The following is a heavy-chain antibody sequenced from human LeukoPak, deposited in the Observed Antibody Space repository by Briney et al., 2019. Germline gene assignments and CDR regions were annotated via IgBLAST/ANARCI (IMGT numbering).Heavy chain of an antibody. V-gene: IGHV3-23*01. D-gene: IGHD6-19*01. CDR2: ISGSGGST. J-gene: IGHJ6*02. CDR3: AKALLYSSGWYGGYYYGMDV. Sequence: PGGSLRLSCAASGFTFSSYAMSWVRQAPGKGLEWVSAISGSGGSTYYADSVKGRFTISRDNSKNTLYLQMNSLRAEDTAVYYCAKALLYSSGWYGGYYYGMDVWGQGTTVTVSS. CDR1: GFTFSSYA.